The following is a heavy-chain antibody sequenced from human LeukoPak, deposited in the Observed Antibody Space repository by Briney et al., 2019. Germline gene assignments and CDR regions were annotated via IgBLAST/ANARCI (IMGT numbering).Heavy chain of an antibody. CDR3: ARFGSGWWYNDY. V-gene: IGHV4-4*07. J-gene: IGHJ4*02. CDR2: IYTSGST. Sequence: SETLSLTCTVSGVSISSYYWSWIRQPAGKGLEWIGRIYTSGSTNYNPSLNSRVTISIDTSKNQFSLKLSSVTAADTAVYYCARFGSGWWYNDYWGQGTLVTVSS. D-gene: IGHD6-19*01. CDR1: GVSISSYY.